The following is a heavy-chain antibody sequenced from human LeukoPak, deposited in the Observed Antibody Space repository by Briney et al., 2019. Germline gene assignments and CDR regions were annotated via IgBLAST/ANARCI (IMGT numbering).Heavy chain of an antibody. CDR1: GFTFSSYW. V-gene: IGHV3-7*01. D-gene: IGHD4-17*01. CDR3: ARQPNYGDYVDFDY. CDR2: IKQDGSEK. J-gene: IGHJ4*02. Sequence: GGSLRLSCAASGFTFSSYWMSWVRQAPGKGLEWVANIKQDGSEKYYVDSVKGRFTISRDNAKNSLYLQMNSLRAEDTAVYYCARQPNYGDYVDFDYWGQGTPVTVSS.